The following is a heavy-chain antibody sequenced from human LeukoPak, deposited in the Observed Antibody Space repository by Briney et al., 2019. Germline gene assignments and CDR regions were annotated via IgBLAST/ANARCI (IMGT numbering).Heavy chain of an antibody. V-gene: IGHV1-69*01. Sequence: SVKVSCKASGGTFSSYAISWVRQAPGQGLEWMGGIIPIFGTANYAQKFQGRVTITADESTSTAYMELSSLRSEDTAVYYCARSPWLERRPYYYYYMDVWGKGTTVTVSS. D-gene: IGHD1-1*01. CDR2: IIPIFGTA. CDR1: GGTFSSYA. J-gene: IGHJ6*03. CDR3: ARSPWLERRPYYYYYMDV.